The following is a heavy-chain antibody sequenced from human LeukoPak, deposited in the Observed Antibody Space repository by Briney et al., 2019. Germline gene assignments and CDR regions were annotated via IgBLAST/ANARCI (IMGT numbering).Heavy chain of an antibody. D-gene: IGHD3-10*01. J-gene: IGHJ4*02. CDR1: GDFNSNYY. CDR2: MYSSGRP. Sequence: SETLSLTCTVSGDFNSNYYWNWIRQPAGKGLEWIGRMYSSGRPNYNPSLKRRVSISLDMSQKKFSLLLPSVTAADTAVYFCARDGNLVRGVIRRGHLDYWGQGILVTVSS. V-gene: IGHV4-4*07. CDR3: ARDGNLVRGVIRRGHLDY.